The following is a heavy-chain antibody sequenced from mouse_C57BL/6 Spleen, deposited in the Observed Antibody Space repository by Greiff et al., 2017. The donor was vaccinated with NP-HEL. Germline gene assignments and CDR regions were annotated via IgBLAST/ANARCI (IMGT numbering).Heavy chain of an antibody. D-gene: IGHD1-1*01. V-gene: IGHV3-8*01. J-gene: IGHJ1*03. Sequence: EVMLVESGPGLAKPSQTLSLTCSVTGYSITSDYWNWIRKFPGNKLEYMGYISYSGSTYYNPSLKSRISITRDTSKNQYYLQLNSVTTEDTATYYCARWRYYYGSSYWYFDVWGTGTTVTVSS. CDR2: ISYSGST. CDR1: GYSITSDY. CDR3: ARWRYYYGSSYWYFDV.